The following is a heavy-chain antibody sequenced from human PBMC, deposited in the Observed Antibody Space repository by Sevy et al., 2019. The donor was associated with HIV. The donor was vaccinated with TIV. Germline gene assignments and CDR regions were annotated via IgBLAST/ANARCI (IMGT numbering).Heavy chain of an antibody. V-gene: IGHV3-23*01. Sequence: GGSLRLSCAASGFTFSKYSMSWVRQPPGKGLGWVSTLSFGRGRTNYADSVKGRFTISRDNSKSSGYLQMNNLRPEDTDVYYCAREGCTKPHDYWGQGTLVTVSS. CDR3: AREGCTKPHDY. CDR2: LSFGRGRT. CDR1: GFTFSKYS. J-gene: IGHJ4*02. D-gene: IGHD2-8*01.